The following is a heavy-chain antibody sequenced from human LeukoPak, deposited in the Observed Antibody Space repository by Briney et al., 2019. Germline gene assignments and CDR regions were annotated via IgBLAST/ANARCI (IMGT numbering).Heavy chain of an antibody. J-gene: IGHJ4*02. CDR2: IYPGDSDT. CDR3: AAGWYGGPYDY. CDR1: GYSFTNYW. Sequence: GESLQISCQGSGYSFTNYWIGWVRQMPGKGPEWMAIIYPGDSDTRYSPSFQGRVTISADKSISTAYLQWSSLKASDTAMYYCAAGWYGGPYDYWGQGILVTVSS. V-gene: IGHV5-51*01. D-gene: IGHD6-19*01.